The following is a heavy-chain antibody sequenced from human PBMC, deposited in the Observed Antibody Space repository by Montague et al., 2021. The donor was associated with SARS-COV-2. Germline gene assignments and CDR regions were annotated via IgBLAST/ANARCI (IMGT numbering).Heavy chain of an antibody. CDR1: GFTVSSNY. CDR2: IYSGGST. CDR3: ARDQRRYGSGSYYGPHYYYGMDV. J-gene: IGHJ6*02. D-gene: IGHD3-10*01. V-gene: IGHV3-66*02. Sequence: SLRLSCAASGFTVSSNYMSWVRQAPGKGLEWVSVIYSGGSTYYADSVKGRFTISRDNSKNTLYLQMNSLRAEDTAVYYCARDQRRYGSGSYYGPHYYYGMDVGGQGTTVTVSS.